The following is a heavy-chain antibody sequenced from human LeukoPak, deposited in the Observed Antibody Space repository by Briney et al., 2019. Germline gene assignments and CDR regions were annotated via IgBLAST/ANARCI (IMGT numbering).Heavy chain of an antibody. CDR2: IYTGDSDT. D-gene: IGHD3-22*01. CDR1: GSIFTSYW. J-gene: IGHJ6*02. V-gene: IGHV5-51*01. CDR3: ARHGISSGYYRYYYYGMDV. Sequence: GGSRQISGQGSGSIFTSYWIGGVRQLPGKGVEGMGIIYTGDSDTRYSPSFQGQVTISADKSISTAYLQWSSLKASDTAMYYCARHGISSGYYRYYYYGMDVWGQGTTVTVSS.